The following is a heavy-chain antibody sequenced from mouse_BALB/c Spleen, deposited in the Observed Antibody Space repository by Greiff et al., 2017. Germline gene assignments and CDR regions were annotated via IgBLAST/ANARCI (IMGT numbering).Heavy chain of an antibody. V-gene: IGHV3-8*02. J-gene: IGHJ4*01. CDR2: ISYSGST. Sequence: VQLQQSGPSLVKPSQTLSLTCSVTGDSITSGYWNWIRKFPGNKLEYMGYISYSGSTYYNPSLKSRISITRDTSKNQYYLQLNSVTTEDTATYYCARGGYYGYGYAMDYWGQGTSVTVSS. CDR3: ARGGYYGYGYAMDY. D-gene: IGHD2-2*01. CDR1: GDSITSGY.